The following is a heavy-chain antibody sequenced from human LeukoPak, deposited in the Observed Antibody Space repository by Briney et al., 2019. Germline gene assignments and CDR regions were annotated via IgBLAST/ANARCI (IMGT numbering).Heavy chain of an antibody. Sequence: PGGALRLSCAASGFTFSSYAMSWVRQAPGKGVEGVSAISGSGGSTYYADSVKGRFTISRDNSKNTLYLQINSLRAEDTAVYYCAKGVRGWYSGVFDYWGQGTLVTVSS. CDR2: ISGSGGST. J-gene: IGHJ4*02. D-gene: IGHD6-19*01. CDR3: AKGVRGWYSGVFDY. CDR1: GFTFSSYA. V-gene: IGHV3-23*01.